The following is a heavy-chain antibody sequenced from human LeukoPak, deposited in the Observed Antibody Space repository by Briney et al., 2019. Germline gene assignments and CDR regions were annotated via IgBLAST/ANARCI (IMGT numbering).Heavy chain of an antibody. V-gene: IGHV3-21*01. Sequence: GGSLRLSCAASGFTFSSYSMTWVRQAPGKGLEWVSSISSSSSYIYYADSVKGQFTISRDNAKNSLYLQMNSLRAEDTAVYYCARDFHREDDYWGQGTLVTVSS. J-gene: IGHJ4*02. CDR3: ARDFHREDDY. CDR2: ISSSSSYI. CDR1: GFTFSSYS.